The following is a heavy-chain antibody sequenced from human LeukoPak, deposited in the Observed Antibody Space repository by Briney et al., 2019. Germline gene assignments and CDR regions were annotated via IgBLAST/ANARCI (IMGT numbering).Heavy chain of an antibody. Sequence: ASVKVSCKASGYTFTSYGISWVRQAPGQGLEWMGWISAYNGNTNYAQKLQGRVTMTTDTSTSTAYMELRSLRSDDTAVYYCARDGLGTLYGGNLRGDYWGQGTLVTVSS. CDR1: GYTFTSYG. D-gene: IGHD4-23*01. CDR2: ISAYNGNT. J-gene: IGHJ4*02. V-gene: IGHV1-18*01. CDR3: ARDGLGTLYGGNLRGDY.